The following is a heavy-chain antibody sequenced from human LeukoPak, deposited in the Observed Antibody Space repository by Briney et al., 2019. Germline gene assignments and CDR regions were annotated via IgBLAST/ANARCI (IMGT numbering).Heavy chain of an antibody. V-gene: IGHV3-74*01. Sequence: PGGSLRLSCAASGFTFSSYWMHWVRQAPGKGLVWVSRINSDGSSTSYADSVKGRFTIPRDNAKNTLYLQMNSLRAEDTAVYYCARELARDYDSSGEEHTSDYWGQGTLVTVSS. D-gene: IGHD3-22*01. J-gene: IGHJ4*02. CDR3: ARELARDYDSSGEEHTSDY. CDR2: INSDGSST. CDR1: GFTFSSYW.